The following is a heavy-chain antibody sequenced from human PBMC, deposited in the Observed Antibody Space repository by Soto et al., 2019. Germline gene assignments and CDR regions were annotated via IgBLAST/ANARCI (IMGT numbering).Heavy chain of an antibody. V-gene: IGHV3-23*01. CDR2: ISGSGGST. J-gene: IGHJ4*02. Sequence: GWSLRLSCAASGFTFSSYAMSWFHQAPGKGLEWVSAISGSGGSTYYADSVKGRFTISRDNSKNTLYLQMNSLRAEDTAVYYCAKDSGGSCFDYWGQGTLVTVSS. CDR1: GFTFSSYA. CDR3: AKDSGGSCFDY. D-gene: IGHD2-15*01.